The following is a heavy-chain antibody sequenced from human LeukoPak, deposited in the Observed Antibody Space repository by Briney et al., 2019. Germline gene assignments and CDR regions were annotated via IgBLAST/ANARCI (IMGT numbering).Heavy chain of an antibody. D-gene: IGHD3-16*01. J-gene: IGHJ4*02. CDR3: ARALSHCLDY. CDR1: GFNFSNYW. CDR2: IKHDGSEK. V-gene: IGHV3-7*01. Sequence: GGSLLLSCVVSGFNFSNYWMNCVRPAPGKGVEWVTNIKHDGSEKYYVDSVKGRFSISRDNAKKSLYLQMNSLRAEDTAVYYCARALSHCLDYWGQGTLVTVSS.